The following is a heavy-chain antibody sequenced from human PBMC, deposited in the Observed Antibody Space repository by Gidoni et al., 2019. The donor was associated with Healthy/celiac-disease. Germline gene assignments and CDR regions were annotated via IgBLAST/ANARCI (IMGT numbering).Heavy chain of an antibody. Sequence: VQLVQSGAAVKKPGSSVKVSCKASGGSFTGYALSWVRQAPGQGREWMGGSIPIFGTANYAQKFQGRDTITADESTSTANMELSSLRSEDTAVYYCARGLTVTRSSGWFDPWGQGTLVTVSS. CDR3: ARGLTVTRSSGWFDP. V-gene: IGHV1-69*01. D-gene: IGHD4-17*01. J-gene: IGHJ5*02. CDR2: SIPIFGTA. CDR1: GGSFTGYA.